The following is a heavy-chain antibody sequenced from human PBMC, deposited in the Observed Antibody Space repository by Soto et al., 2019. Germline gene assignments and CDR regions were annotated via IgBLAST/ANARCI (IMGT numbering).Heavy chain of an antibody. D-gene: IGHD3-22*01. V-gene: IGHV1-18*01. Sequence: ASVKVSCKASGYSFTSYGISWVRQAPGQGLEWMGWISTYNGNTYYAQKLQGRVTMTTDTSTSTVYMELRSLRFDDTAVYFFARYDSSGYYWPYYYYGMDVWGQGTTVTVSS. J-gene: IGHJ6*02. CDR2: ISTYNGNT. CDR3: ARYDSSGYYWPYYYYGMDV. CDR1: GYSFTSYG.